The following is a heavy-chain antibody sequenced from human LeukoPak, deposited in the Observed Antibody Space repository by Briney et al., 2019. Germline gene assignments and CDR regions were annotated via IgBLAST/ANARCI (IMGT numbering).Heavy chain of an antibody. D-gene: IGHD3-22*01. CDR3: TRVSCPKHYDSSGYYDLDY. CDR1: GFIFTRHA. CDR2: IRSKAYGGTT. V-gene: IGHV3-49*04. Sequence: GGSLRLSCAASGFIFTRHAMTWVRQAPGKGLEWVGFIRSKAYGGTTEYAASVKGRFTISRDDSKSIAYLQMNSLKTEDTAVYYCTRVSCPKHYDSSGYYDLDYWGQGTLVTVSS. J-gene: IGHJ4*02.